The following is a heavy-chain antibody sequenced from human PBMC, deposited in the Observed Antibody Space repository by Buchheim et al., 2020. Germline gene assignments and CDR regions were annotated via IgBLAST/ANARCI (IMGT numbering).Heavy chain of an antibody. CDR2: IYYSGST. CDR1: GGSISNYY. Sequence: QVQLQESGPELVKPSETLSLTCTVSGGSISNYYWNWIRQPPGKGLEWIGYIYYSGSTRYNPSLKGRVTISVDTSKNQFSLKLNSVTAADTAVYYCARVSEMGTINTSDYWGQGTL. J-gene: IGHJ4*02. V-gene: IGHV4-59*01. CDR3: ARVSEMGTINTSDY. D-gene: IGHD5-24*01.